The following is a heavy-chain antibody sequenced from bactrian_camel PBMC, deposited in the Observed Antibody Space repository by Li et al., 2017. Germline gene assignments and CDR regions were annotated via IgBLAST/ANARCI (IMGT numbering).Heavy chain of an antibody. CDR3: AASREYLDYACASPNY. CDR1: GYTYSSYC. J-gene: IGHJ4*01. V-gene: IGHV3S40*01. Sequence: VQLVESGGGSVQAGGSLKLSCAVSGYTYSSYCMAWFRQAPGMEREGVAAVGSIGRTTRYAESVKGRFTISQDDARNTVHLQMNNLKPEDTAMYYCAASREYLDYACASPNYWGQGTQVTVS. CDR2: VGSIGRTT. D-gene: IGHD4*01.